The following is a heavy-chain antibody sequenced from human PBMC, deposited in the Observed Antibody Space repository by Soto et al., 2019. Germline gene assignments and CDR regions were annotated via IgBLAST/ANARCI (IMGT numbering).Heavy chain of an antibody. CDR2: INAGNGNT. V-gene: IGHV1-3*01. Sequence: ASVKVSCKASGYTFANYAVHWVRQAPGQRLEWMGWINAGNGNTRYSQKFQGRVTMTTDTSTSTAYMELRSLRSDDTAVYYCARQYGDYVGDAFDIWGQGTMVTVSS. CDR3: ARQYGDYVGDAFDI. D-gene: IGHD4-17*01. J-gene: IGHJ3*02. CDR1: GYTFANYA.